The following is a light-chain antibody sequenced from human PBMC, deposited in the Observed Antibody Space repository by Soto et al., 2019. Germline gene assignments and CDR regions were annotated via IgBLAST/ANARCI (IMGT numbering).Light chain of an antibody. Sequence: QSALTQPASVSGSPGQSITISCTGTSSDVGAYNYVSWYQQHPGKAPKLMIYEVSNRPSGVSNRFSCSKSGNTASLTISGLQAEDEADYYCSSYTSSSTVVFGGGTKVTVL. J-gene: IGLJ2*01. CDR1: SSDVGAYNY. CDR3: SSYTSSSTVV. CDR2: EVS. V-gene: IGLV2-14*01.